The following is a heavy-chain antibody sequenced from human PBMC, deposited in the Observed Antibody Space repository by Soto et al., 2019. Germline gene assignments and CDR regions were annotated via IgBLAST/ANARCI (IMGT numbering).Heavy chain of an antibody. Sequence: PSETLSLTCTVSGGSISSYYWSWIRQPPGKGLEWIGYIYYSGSTNYNPSLKSRVTISVDTSKNQFSLKLSSVTAADTAVYYCARSQSSSWYPNNYYYYGMDSWGPGTLVTAP. CDR2: IYYSGST. CDR1: GGSISSYY. V-gene: IGHV4-59*08. CDR3: ARSQSSSWYPNNYYYYGMDS. D-gene: IGHD6-13*01. J-gene: IGHJ6*02.